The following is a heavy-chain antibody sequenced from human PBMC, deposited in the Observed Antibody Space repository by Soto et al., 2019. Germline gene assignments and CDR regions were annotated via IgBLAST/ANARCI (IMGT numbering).Heavy chain of an antibody. CDR1: GYTFTGYY. Sequence: ASVNVSCKASGYTFTGYYMHWVRQAPGQGLEWMGWINPNSGGTNYAQKFQGRVTMTRDTSISTAYMELSRLRSDDTAVYYCARDWGYSSSWPLGWGQGTLVTVSS. CDR3: ARDWGYSSSWPLG. V-gene: IGHV1-2*02. CDR2: INPNSGGT. D-gene: IGHD6-13*01. J-gene: IGHJ4*02.